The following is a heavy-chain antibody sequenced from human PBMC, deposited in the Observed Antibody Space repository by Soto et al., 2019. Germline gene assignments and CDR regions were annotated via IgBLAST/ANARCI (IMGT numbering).Heavy chain of an antibody. J-gene: IGHJ4*02. D-gene: IGHD1-20*01. CDR3: AKGITGEDFDY. CDR1: GFTFNAYA. CDR2: ISYDGSNK. V-gene: IGHV3-30*18. Sequence: GGSLRLSCAASGFTFNAYAMHWVRQAPGKGLEWVAVISYDGSNKYYADSVKGRFTISRDDSKNTLYLQMNSLRAEDTALFYCAKGITGEDFDYWGQGTLVTVSS.